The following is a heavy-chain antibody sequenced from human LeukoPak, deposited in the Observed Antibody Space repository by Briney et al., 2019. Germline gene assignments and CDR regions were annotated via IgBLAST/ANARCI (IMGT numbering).Heavy chain of an antibody. CDR2: INAGNGNT. Sequence: VASVKVSCKASGYTFTSYAMHWVRQAPGQRLEWMGWINAGNGNTKYSQKFQGRVTITRDTSASTAYMELSSLRSEDTAVYYCARDPSGRWELPTDYWGQGTLVTVSS. J-gene: IGHJ4*02. CDR3: ARDPSGRWELPTDY. CDR1: GYTFTSYA. D-gene: IGHD1-26*01. V-gene: IGHV1-3*01.